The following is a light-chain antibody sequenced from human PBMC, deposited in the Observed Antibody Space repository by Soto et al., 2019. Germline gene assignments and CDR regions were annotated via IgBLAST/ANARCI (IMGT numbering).Light chain of an antibody. Sequence: DIQMTQSPSTLSASVGERVTITCRASQSVSHFLAWYQQKPGKAPKLLIYKASTLESGVPARFSGSGSGTEFTLTTSSLQPDDFGTYYCQQFNSYWWTFGQGTKLEIK. CDR3: QQFNSYWWT. CDR2: KAS. CDR1: QSVSHF. J-gene: IGKJ1*01. V-gene: IGKV1-5*03.